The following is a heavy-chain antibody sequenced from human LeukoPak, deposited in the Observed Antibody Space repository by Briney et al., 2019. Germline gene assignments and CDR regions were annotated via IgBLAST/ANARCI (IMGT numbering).Heavy chain of an antibody. D-gene: IGHD3-3*01. CDR2: IKSKTDGGTT. Sequence: GGSLRLSCAASGFTFINAWMSWVRQAPWKGREWVGRIKSKTDGGTTDYAAPVKGRFTISRDDSKNTLYLQMNSLKTEDTAVYYCTTWTHYDFWSGYYSFDYWGQGTLVTVSS. CDR1: GFTFINAW. V-gene: IGHV3-15*01. CDR3: TTWTHYDFWSGYYSFDY. J-gene: IGHJ4*02.